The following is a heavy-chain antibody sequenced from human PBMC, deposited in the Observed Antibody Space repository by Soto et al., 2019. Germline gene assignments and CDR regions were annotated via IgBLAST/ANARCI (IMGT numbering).Heavy chain of an antibody. CDR1: GFTFSNYA. CDR2: ISGSADNT. V-gene: IGHV3-23*01. Sequence: GGSLRLSCAASGFTFSNYAMNWVRQAPGKGLEWVSGISGSADNTFYADSVKGRFTISRDNSKSTLYLQMNSLRAEDTALYYCAKDSDTKRGPDYWGQGTLVTVSS. J-gene: IGHJ4*02. D-gene: IGHD3-10*01. CDR3: AKDSDTKRGPDY.